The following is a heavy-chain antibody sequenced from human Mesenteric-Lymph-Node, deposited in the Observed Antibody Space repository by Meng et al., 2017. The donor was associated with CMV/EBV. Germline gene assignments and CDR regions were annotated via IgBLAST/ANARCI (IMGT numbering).Heavy chain of an antibody. CDR2: ISSSSSYI. Sequence: GESLKISCAASGFTFSDYSMNWVRQAPGKGLEWVSSISSSSSYIYYADSVKGRFTISRDNAKNSLYLQMSSLRAEDTAVYYCARRLPTGTGYFDYWGQGTLVTVSS. CDR1: GFTFSDYS. D-gene: IGHD7-27*01. V-gene: IGHV3-21*01. CDR3: ARRLPTGTGYFDY. J-gene: IGHJ4*02.